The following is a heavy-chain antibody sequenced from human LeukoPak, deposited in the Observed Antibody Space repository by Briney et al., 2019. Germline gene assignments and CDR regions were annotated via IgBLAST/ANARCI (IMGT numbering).Heavy chain of an antibody. V-gene: IGHV3-11*05. CDR2: ISSSGGYT. CDR3: AREMSSSWIDY. D-gene: IGHD6-13*01. J-gene: IGHJ4*02. Sequence: GRSLRLSCAASGFTFSDYYMSWIRQAPGKGLEWVSCISSSGGYTNYADSVKGRFTISRDNAKNSLFLQMNSLRAEDTAVYYCAREMSSSWIDYWGQGALVTVSS. CDR1: GFTFSDYY.